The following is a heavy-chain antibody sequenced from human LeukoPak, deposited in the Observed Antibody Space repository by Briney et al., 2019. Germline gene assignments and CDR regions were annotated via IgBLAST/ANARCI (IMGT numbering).Heavy chain of an antibody. D-gene: IGHD5-24*01. CDR1: GFTFSSYA. J-gene: IGHJ4*02. Sequence: GGSLRLSCAASGFTFSSYAMHWVRQAPGKGLEWVAVISYDGSNKYYADSVKGRFTISRDNSKNTLYLQMNSLRAEDTAVYYCARGWREMATSCDYWGQGTLVTVSS. CDR3: ARGWREMATSCDY. V-gene: IGHV3-30-3*01. CDR2: ISYDGSNK.